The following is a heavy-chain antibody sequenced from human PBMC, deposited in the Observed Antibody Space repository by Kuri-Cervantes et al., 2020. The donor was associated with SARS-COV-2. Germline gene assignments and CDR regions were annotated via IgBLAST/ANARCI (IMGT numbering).Heavy chain of an antibody. J-gene: IGHJ2*01. CDR1: GASIGSTDSY. CDR2: IKYSGST. CDR3: ARGGGNFLTSDWYFDL. D-gene: IGHD4-23*01. Sequence: SETLSLTCTVSGASIGSTDSYWGWIRQPPGKAKEWIGSIKYSGSTFYNPSLKSRVTMSVDTSKNQFSLKLSSVTAADTAVYYCARGGGNFLTSDWYFDLWGRGTLVTVSS. V-gene: IGHV4-39*07.